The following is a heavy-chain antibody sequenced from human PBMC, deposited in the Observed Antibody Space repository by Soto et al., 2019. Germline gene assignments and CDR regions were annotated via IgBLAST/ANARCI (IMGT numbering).Heavy chain of an antibody. CDR3: ARARNYFVPAGANGFDL. CDR1: GYSFSRYG. CDR2: ISGLNGQT. J-gene: IGHJ5*02. D-gene: IGHD3-9*01. Sequence: LQSAAELRSPGASVKVSCKTSGYSFSRYGVSWVRQAPGQGLEWLGWISGLNGQTQYSQTLRDRVILTPDTSTVTAYLELRRLKSDDTAIYYCARARNYFVPAGANGFDLWGQGTLVTVSS. V-gene: IGHV1-18*01.